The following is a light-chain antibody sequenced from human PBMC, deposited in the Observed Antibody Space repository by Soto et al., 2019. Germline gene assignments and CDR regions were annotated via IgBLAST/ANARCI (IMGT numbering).Light chain of an antibody. CDR3: QQYNSYSQT. Sequence: DIQMTQSPSTLSASVGDRVTINCRASQSISSWLAWYQQKPGKAPKLLIYKASSLERGVPSRFSGSGSGTECTLTISSLQPYDFATYYCQQYNSYSQTFGQWTKVEIK. V-gene: IGKV1-5*03. J-gene: IGKJ1*01. CDR2: KAS. CDR1: QSISSW.